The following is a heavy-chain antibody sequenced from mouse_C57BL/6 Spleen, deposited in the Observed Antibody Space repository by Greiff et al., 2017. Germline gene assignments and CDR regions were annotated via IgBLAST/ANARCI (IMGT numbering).Heavy chain of an antibody. CDR2: INPNYGTT. Sequence: EVHLVESGPELVKPGASVKISCKASGYSFTDYNMNWVKQSNGKSLEWIGVINPNYGTTSYNQKFKGKATLTVDQSSSTAYMQLNSLTSEDSAVYYCARGDGEGIYYYAMDYWGQGTSVTVSS. J-gene: IGHJ4*01. CDR3: ARGDGEGIYYYAMDY. V-gene: IGHV1-39*01. CDR1: GYSFTDYN. D-gene: IGHD2-3*01.